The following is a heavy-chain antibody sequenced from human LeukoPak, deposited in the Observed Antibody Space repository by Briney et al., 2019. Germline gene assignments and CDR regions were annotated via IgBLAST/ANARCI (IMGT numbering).Heavy chain of an antibody. J-gene: IGHJ4*02. V-gene: IGHV1-8*03. CDR3: ARGGDSYGFVMFDY. D-gene: IGHD5-18*01. CDR2: MNPNSGNT. CDR1: GYTFTSYD. Sequence: ASVKVSCKASGYTFTSYDINWVRQATVQGLEWMGWMNPNSGNTGYAQKFQGRVTITRNTSISTAYMELSSLRSEDTAVYYCARGGDSYGFVMFDYWGQGTLVTVSS.